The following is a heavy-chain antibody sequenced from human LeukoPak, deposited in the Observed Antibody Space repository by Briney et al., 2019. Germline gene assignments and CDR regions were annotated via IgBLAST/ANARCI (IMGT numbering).Heavy chain of an antibody. CDR3: ARSVYYYVSSGYYSC. J-gene: IGHJ4*02. CDR2: INHSGST. CDR1: GGSFSGYY. D-gene: IGHD3-22*01. Sequence: SETLSLTCAVYGGSFSGYYWSWIRQPPGKGREWIGEINHSGSTNYNPSLKSRVTISVDTSKNQFSLKLSSVTAADTAVYYCARSVYYYVSSGYYSCWGQGTLVTVSS. V-gene: IGHV4-34*01.